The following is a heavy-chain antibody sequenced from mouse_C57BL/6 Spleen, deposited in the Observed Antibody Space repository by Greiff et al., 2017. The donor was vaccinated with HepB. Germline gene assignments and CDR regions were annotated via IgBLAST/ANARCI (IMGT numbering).Heavy chain of an antibody. V-gene: IGHV1-74*01. CDR3: AVDLGSSYGYCAMDY. Sequence: QVQLQQPGAELVKPGASVKVSCKASGYTFTSYWMHWVKQRPGQGLEWIGRIHPSDSDTNYNQKFKGKATLTVDKSSSTAYMQLSSLTSEDTAVYYCAVDLGSSYGYCAMDYWGQGTSVTVSS. CDR1: GYTFTSYW. CDR2: IHPSDSDT. D-gene: IGHD1-1*01. J-gene: IGHJ4*01.